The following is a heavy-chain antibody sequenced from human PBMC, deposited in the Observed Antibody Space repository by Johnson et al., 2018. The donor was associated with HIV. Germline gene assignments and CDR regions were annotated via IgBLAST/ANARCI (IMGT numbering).Heavy chain of an antibody. Sequence: VQLVESGGGLVQPGGSLRLSCAASGFTFSSYAMSWVRQAPGKGLAWVSAISGSGGSTYYADSVKGRFTISRDTSKNTLYLQMNSLRAEDTAVYYCAKGRWEATTYDDAFDIWGQGTMVTVSS. V-gene: IGHV3-23*04. CDR2: ISGSGGST. J-gene: IGHJ3*02. CDR3: AKGRWEATTYDDAFDI. CDR1: GFTFSSYA. D-gene: IGHD1-26*01.